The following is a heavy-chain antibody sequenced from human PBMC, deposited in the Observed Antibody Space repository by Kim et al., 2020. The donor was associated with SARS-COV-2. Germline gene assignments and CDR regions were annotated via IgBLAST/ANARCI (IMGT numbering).Heavy chain of an antibody. D-gene: IGHD4-17*01. V-gene: IGHV3-23*01. CDR2: ISGSGGST. J-gene: IGHJ6*02. Sequence: GGSLRLSCAASGFTFSSYAMSWVRQAPGKGLEWVSAISGSGGSTYYADSVKGRFTISRDNSKNTLYLQMNSLRAEDTAVYYCAKEIVDYGDYLDYYYYGMDVWGQGTTVTVSS. CDR3: AKEIVDYGDYLDYYYYGMDV. CDR1: GFTFSSYA.